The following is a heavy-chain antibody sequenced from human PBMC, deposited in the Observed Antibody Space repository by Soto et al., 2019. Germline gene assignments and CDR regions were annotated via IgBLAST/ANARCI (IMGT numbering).Heavy chain of an antibody. J-gene: IGHJ4*02. CDR3: ARGGDWQFDY. D-gene: IGHD2-21*02. Sequence: QVQLQESGPGLVKPSGTLSLTCAVSGDSISSDKWWSWVRQRPGTGMEGIGEIHHSGRTNYNSSLNSRVTILVEKSKNQVSLELSSMTAADPAVYYCARGGDWQFDYWGQGTLVTVSS. CDR1: GDSISSDKW. CDR2: IHHSGRT. V-gene: IGHV4-4*02.